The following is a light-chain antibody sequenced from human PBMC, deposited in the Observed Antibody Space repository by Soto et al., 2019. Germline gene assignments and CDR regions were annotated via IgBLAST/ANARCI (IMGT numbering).Light chain of an antibody. V-gene: IGKV3-20*01. CDR3: QQYQTSPPRYT. Sequence: EVILTQSPGTVSLSPGDRATLSCRARQNIRNNDLGWYQQKFGQARRLLIFGASNRATGIPDRFTGSGSGTDFTLSITRVGPEDFAVYYCQQYQTSPPRYTFGQGNILEI. CDR2: GAS. J-gene: IGKJ2*01. CDR1: QNIRNND.